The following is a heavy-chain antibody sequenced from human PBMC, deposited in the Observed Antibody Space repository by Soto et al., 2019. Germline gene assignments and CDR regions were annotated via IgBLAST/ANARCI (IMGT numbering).Heavy chain of an antibody. CDR3: ARPDYGDYWDYFDY. CDR2: ISAYNGNT. D-gene: IGHD4-17*01. V-gene: IGHV1-18*01. Sequence: ASVKVSCKASGYTFTSYGISWVRQAPGQGLEWMGWISAYNGNTNYAQKLQGRVTMTTDTSTSTAYMELRSLRSDDTAVYYCARPDYGDYWDYFDYWGQGTLVTVSS. J-gene: IGHJ4*02. CDR1: GYTFTSYG.